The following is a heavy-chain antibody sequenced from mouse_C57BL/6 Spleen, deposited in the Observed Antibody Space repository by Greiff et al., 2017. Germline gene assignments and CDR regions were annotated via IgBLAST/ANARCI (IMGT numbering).Heavy chain of an antibody. Sequence: EVKLQESGGGLVKPGGSLKLSCAASGFTFSDYGMHWVRQAPEKGLEWVAYISSGSSTIYYADTVKGRFTISRDNAKNTLFLQMTSLRSEDTAMYYCARGYYGSSLAYWGQGTLVTVSA. V-gene: IGHV5-17*01. CDR2: ISSGSSTI. CDR1: GFTFSDYG. D-gene: IGHD1-1*01. J-gene: IGHJ3*01. CDR3: ARGYYGSSLAY.